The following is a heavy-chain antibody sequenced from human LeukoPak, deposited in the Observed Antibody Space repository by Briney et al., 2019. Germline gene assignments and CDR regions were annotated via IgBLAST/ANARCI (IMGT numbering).Heavy chain of an antibody. Sequence: PGGSLRLSCAASGFTFSSYGMHWVRQAPGKGLEWVAVIWYDGSNKYYADSVKGRFTISRDNSKNTLYLQMNSLRAEDTAVYYCARDLRGSGWYRNFGYWGQGTLVTVSS. CDR1: GFTFSSYG. CDR2: IWYDGSNK. D-gene: IGHD6-19*01. J-gene: IGHJ4*02. CDR3: ARDLRGSGWYRNFGY. V-gene: IGHV3-33*01.